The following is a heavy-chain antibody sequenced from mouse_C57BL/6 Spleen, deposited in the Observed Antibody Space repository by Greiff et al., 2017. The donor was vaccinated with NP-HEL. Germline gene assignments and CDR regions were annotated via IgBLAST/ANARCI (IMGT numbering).Heavy chain of an antibody. D-gene: IGHD1-1*01. J-gene: IGHJ4*01. CDR2: IYPGSGST. CDR1: GYTFTSYW. V-gene: IGHV1-55*01. Sequence: VQLQQSGAELVKPGASVKMSCKASGYTFTSYWITWVKQRPGQGLEWIGDIYPGSGSTNYNEKFKRKATLTVDTSSSTAYMQLSSLTSEDSAVYYCARTTVGAEDYWGQGTSVTVSS. CDR3: ARTTVGAEDY.